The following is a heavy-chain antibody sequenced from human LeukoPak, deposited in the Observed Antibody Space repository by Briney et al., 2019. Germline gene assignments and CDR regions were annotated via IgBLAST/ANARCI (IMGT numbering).Heavy chain of an antibody. Sequence: GGSLRLSCAASGFTFSSYAMSWVRQAPGKGLKWVSAISGSGGSTYYADSVKGRFTISRDNSKNTPYLQMNSLRAEDTAVYYCAKGETSYDILTGYYSHYDYWGQGTLVTVSS. CDR3: AKGETSYDILTGYYSHYDY. J-gene: IGHJ4*02. V-gene: IGHV3-23*01. CDR1: GFTFSSYA. D-gene: IGHD3-9*01. CDR2: ISGSGGST.